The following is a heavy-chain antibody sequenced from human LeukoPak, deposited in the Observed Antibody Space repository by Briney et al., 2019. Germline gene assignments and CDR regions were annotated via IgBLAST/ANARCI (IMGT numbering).Heavy chain of an antibody. CDR2: IYPNSGAT. V-gene: IGHV1-2*02. CDR1: GYTFTGYY. Sequence: ASVKVSCKASGYTFTGYYMHWVRQAPGQGLKWMGYIYPNSGATKYAQKFQGRVTMTRDTSISTAYMELSGLRSDDTAVYYCGTLLSNGPFDYWGQGSLVTVSS. J-gene: IGHJ4*02. CDR3: GTLLSNGPFDY.